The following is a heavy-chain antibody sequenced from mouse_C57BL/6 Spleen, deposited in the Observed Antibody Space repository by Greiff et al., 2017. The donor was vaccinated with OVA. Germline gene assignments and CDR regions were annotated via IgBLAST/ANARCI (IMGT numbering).Heavy chain of an antibody. CDR2: INPSSGYT. CDR3: ARSEYSNCCGYAMDY. V-gene: IGHV1-7*01. Sequence: VQLQQSGAELAKPGASVKLSCKASGYTFTSYWMHWVKQRPGQGLEWIGYINPSSGYTKYNQKFKDKATLTADKSSSTAYMQLSSLTSEDAAVYYCARSEYSNCCGYAMDYWGQGTSVTVSS. D-gene: IGHD2-5*01. J-gene: IGHJ4*01. CDR1: GYTFTSYW.